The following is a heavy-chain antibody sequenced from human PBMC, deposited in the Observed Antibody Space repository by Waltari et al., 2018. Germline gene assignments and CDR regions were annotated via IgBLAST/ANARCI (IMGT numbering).Heavy chain of an antibody. Sequence: EVQLLESGGALALPGVSLRLSWCAAGFPCSDFGMTWVRQAPGKGLGWVSGIRGGGDHTYSAASVRGRFTISRDNSKNILYLQMSSLTADDTAVYYCAKSSGATQVPRPHDSWGQGSLVTVSS. V-gene: IGHV3-23*01. CDR2: IRGGGDHT. CDR1: GFPCSDFG. D-gene: IGHD1-26*01. CDR3: AKSSGATQVPRPHDS. J-gene: IGHJ4*02.